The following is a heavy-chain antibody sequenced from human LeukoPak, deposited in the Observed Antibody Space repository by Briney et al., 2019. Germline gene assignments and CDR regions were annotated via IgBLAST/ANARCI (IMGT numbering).Heavy chain of an antibody. J-gene: IGHJ4*02. Sequence: SETLSLTCTVSGGSISSYYWSWTRQPPGKGLEWIGYIYYSGSTNYNPSLKSRVTMSVDTSKNQFSLKLSSVTAADTAVYYCARGDYYDSSGYYYNWGQGTLVTVSS. CDR3: ARGDYYDSSGYYYN. D-gene: IGHD3-22*01. CDR2: IYYSGST. CDR1: GGSISSYY. V-gene: IGHV4-59*12.